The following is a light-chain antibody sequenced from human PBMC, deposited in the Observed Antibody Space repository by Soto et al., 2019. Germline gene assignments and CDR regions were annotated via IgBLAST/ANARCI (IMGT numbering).Light chain of an antibody. Sequence: QSVLTQPTSASGTPGQRVTISCSGSSSNIGSNYVYWYQQLPGTAPKLLIYRNNQRPSGVPDRFSGSKSGTSASLAISGLRSEAEADYYCAAWNDSLSGPVFGGGTKLTVL. CDR2: RNN. J-gene: IGLJ2*01. CDR3: AAWNDSLSGPV. V-gene: IGLV1-47*01. CDR1: SSNIGSNY.